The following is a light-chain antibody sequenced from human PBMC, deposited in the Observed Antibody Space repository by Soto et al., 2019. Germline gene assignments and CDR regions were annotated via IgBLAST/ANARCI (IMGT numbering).Light chain of an antibody. CDR2: DVT. J-gene: IGLJ1*01. CDR1: SSDVGGYNF. CDR3: CSYASSTSYV. Sequence: QSSLTQPASVSRSPGQSITISCTGTSSDVGGYNFVTWYQQHPGKAPKLVIHDVTRRPSGVSNRFSGSKSGTTASLTISGLQAEDEADYYCCSYASSTSYVFGTGTKVTVL. V-gene: IGLV2-14*01.